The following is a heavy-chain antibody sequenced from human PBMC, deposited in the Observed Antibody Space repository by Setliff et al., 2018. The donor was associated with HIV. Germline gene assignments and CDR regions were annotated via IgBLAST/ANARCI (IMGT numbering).Heavy chain of an antibody. J-gene: IGHJ3*02. V-gene: IGHV5-51*01. CDR3: ARPQYHQSSDAFDI. Sequence: GESLKISCKGFGYKFTDYWVGWVRQMPGEGLEWMGVIYGDGSDPRYSPSFQGQVTISVDKSINTAYLRWTSLKASDTALYYCARPQYHQSSDAFDIWGLGTMVTVSS. CDR1: GYKFTDYW. CDR2: IYGDGSDP.